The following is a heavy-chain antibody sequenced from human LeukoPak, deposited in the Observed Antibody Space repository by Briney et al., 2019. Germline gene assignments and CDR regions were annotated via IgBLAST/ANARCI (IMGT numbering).Heavy chain of an antibody. CDR3: ARDLGYSSSSQRDY. Sequence: GGSLRLSCAASGFTFSSYSMNWVRQAPGKGLERVSYISSSSSTIYYADSVKGRFTISRDNAKNSLYLQMNSLRDEDTAVYYCARDLGYSSSSQRDYWGQGTLVTVSS. J-gene: IGHJ4*02. D-gene: IGHD6-6*01. CDR1: GFTFSSYS. CDR2: ISSSSSTI. V-gene: IGHV3-48*02.